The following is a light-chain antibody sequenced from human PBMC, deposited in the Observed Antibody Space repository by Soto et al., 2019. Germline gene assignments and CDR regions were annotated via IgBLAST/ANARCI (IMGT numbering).Light chain of an antibody. V-gene: IGLV2-8*01. CDR3: SSYAGGNNIV. J-gene: IGLJ1*01. CDR1: SSDVGGYNF. Sequence: QSVLTQPPSASGSPGRSVTISCTGASSDVGGYNFVSWYQQHPGKAPKLLIYEVTKRPSGVPDRFSGSRSGNTASLTVSGLQAEDEADYYCSSYAGGNNIVFGNGTKVTVL. CDR2: EVT.